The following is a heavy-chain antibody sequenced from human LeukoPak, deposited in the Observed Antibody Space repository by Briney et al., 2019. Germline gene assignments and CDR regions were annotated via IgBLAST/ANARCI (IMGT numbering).Heavy chain of an antibody. J-gene: IGHJ4*02. CDR3: ARATVVVPAANDY. CDR1: GGSISSSSYY. Sequence: SETLSLTCTVSGGSISSSSYYWGWIRQPPGKGLEWIGSIYYSGSTYYNPSLKSRVTISVDTSKNQFSLKLSSVTAADTAVYYCARATVVVPAANDYWGQGTLVTVSS. V-gene: IGHV4-39*07. CDR2: IYYSGST. D-gene: IGHD2-2*01.